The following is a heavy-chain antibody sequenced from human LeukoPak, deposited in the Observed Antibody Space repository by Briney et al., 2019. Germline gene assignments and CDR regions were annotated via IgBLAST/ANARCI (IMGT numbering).Heavy chain of an antibody. CDR3: ARGGEDWFDP. J-gene: IGHJ5*02. CDR1: GGSISSGGYS. Sequence: SSETLSLTCSVSGGSISSGGYSWSWIRQPPGKGLEWIGYIYYSGSTYYNPSLKSRVTISVDTSKNQFSLKLSSVTAADTAVYYCARGGEDWFDPWGQGTLVTVSS. D-gene: IGHD2-15*01. V-gene: IGHV4-30-4*07. CDR2: IYYSGST.